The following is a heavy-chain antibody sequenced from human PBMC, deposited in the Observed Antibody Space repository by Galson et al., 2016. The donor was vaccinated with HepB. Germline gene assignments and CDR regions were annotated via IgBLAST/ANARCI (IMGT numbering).Heavy chain of an antibody. D-gene: IGHD2-21*02. V-gene: IGHV1-2*02. CDR1: GYSFTASY. Sequence: SVKVSCKASGYSFTASYMHWVRQAPGQGLEWMGWINPKTGDIHFAREFQGRVAVTTATSNNTAYLELTNLTSDDTAVYFCARDSATVTLDIWGQGSLVTVS. CDR3: ARDSATVTLDI. J-gene: IGHJ4*02. CDR2: INPKTGDI.